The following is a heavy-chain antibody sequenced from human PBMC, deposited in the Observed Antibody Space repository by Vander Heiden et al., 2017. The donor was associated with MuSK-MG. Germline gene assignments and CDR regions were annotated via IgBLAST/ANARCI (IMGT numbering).Heavy chain of an antibody. CDR1: GYSFPTYW. V-gene: IGHV5-51*03. Sequence: DVQLVQSGAEVKKPGESLKISCRGSGYSFPTYWTAWVPQMHGKGLKWMGSVNPSGSVVTYSPSFQGQVIISADKSISTAYLQLTSLRASDTALYFWARPSNMIRKLLTQSLLFFDLWGRGTLVTVSS. D-gene: IGHD3-16*01. CDR3: ARPSNMIRKLLTQSLLFFDL. J-gene: IGHJ2*01. CDR2: VNPSGSVV.